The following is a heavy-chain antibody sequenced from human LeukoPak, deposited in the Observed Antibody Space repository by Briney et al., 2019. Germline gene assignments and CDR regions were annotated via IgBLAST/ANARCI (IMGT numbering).Heavy chain of an antibody. CDR3: VYYDSSSGAFDI. V-gene: IGHV4-59*01. CDR1: GVSISSYY. CDR2: IYYSGST. D-gene: IGHD3-22*01. Sequence: SETLSLTCTGSGVSISSYYWSWIRQPPGKGLEWMGYIYYSGSTNYNPSLKSRVTISVDTSKNQFSLQLSSVTAADTAVYYCVYYDSSSGAFDIWGQGTMVTVSS. J-gene: IGHJ3*02.